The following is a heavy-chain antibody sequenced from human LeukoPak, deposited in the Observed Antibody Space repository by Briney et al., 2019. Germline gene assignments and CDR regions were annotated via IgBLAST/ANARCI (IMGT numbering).Heavy chain of an antibody. CDR2: IYTSGSP. J-gene: IGHJ6*03. D-gene: IGHD3-9*01. CDR1: GGPISSYY. CDR3: ARRFKVLRYFDWSYYMDV. V-gene: IGHV4-4*07. Sequence: PSETLSLTCTVSGGPISSYYWSWIRQPAGKGLEWIGRIYTSGSPNYNPSLKSRVTISVDTSKNPSSLKLSSVTAADTAVYYCARRFKVLRYFDWSYYMDVWGKGTTVTISS.